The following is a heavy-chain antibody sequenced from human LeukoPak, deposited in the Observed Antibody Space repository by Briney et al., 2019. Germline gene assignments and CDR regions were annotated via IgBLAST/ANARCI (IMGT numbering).Heavy chain of an antibody. CDR2: IYTSGST. V-gene: IGHV4-4*07. D-gene: IGHD6-13*01. CDR1: GGSISSYY. J-gene: IGHJ3*02. CDR3: ARGGSSIAAAGFAFDI. Sequence: SETLSLTCTVSGGSISSYYWGWIRQPAGKGLERIGRIYTSGSTNYNPSLKSRVTMSVDTSTNQFSLKLSSVTAADTAVYYCARGGSSIAAAGFAFDIWGQGTMVTVSS.